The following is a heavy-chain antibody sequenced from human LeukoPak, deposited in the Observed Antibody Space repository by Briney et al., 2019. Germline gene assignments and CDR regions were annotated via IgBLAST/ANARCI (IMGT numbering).Heavy chain of an antibody. V-gene: IGHV3-7*01. CDR1: GFTFSSYW. CDR2: IKQDGSEK. Sequence: PGGSLRLSCAASGFTFSSYWMSWVRQAPGKGLEWVANIKQDGSEKYYVDSVKGRFTISRDNARNSLHLQMNSLRVEDTAVYYCASFPPYMVRNDPFDIWGQGTMVTVSS. D-gene: IGHD3-10*01. J-gene: IGHJ3*02. CDR3: ASFPPYMVRNDPFDI.